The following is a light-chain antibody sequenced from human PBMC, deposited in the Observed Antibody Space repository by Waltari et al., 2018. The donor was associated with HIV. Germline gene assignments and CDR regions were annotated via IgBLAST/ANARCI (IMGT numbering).Light chain of an antibody. CDR1: QDISNY. CDR2: DAS. V-gene: IGKV1-33*01. Sequence: DIPMTQSPSSLSASVGDRVTITCQASQDISNYLNWYQQKPGKAPKFLIYDASNLETGVPSRFSGSGSGTDFTFTISSLQPEDIATYYCQQYESLPITFGQGTRLEIK. J-gene: IGKJ5*01. CDR3: QQYESLPIT.